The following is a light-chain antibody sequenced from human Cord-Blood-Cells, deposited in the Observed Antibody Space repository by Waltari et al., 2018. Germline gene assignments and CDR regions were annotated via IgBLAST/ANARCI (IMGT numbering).Light chain of an antibody. J-gene: IGKJ1*01. CDR1: QSISSW. CDR2: DAS. V-gene: IGKV1-5*01. CDR3: QQYNSYSGT. Sequence: DIQMTQSPSTLSASVGDRFPITCRASQSISSWLAWYQQKPGKAPKLLIYDASSLESGVPARFSGSGSGTEFTLTISSLQPDDFATYYCQQYNSYSGTFGQGTKVEIK.